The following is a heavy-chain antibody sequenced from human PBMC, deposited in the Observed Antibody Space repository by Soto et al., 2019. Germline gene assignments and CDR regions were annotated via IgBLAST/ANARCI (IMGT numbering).Heavy chain of an antibody. D-gene: IGHD2-2*02. CDR1: GGTFSSYA. CDR2: IIPIFGTA. J-gene: IGHJ4*02. Sequence: QVQLVQSGAEVKKPGSSVKVSCKASGGTFSSYAISWVRQAPGQGLEWMGGIIPIFGTANYAQKFQGRVTITADESTSTAYMELRSLRSEDMAMYYCARDLLPCYSTSCYTSPAYWGQGTLVTVSS. V-gene: IGHV1-69*01. CDR3: ARDLLPCYSTSCYTSPAY.